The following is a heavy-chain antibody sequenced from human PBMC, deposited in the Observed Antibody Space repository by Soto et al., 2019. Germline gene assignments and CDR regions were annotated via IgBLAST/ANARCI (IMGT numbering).Heavy chain of an antibody. CDR1: GFTFSSYD. V-gene: IGHV3-13*01. D-gene: IGHD3-10*01. J-gene: IGHJ6*04. CDR2: IGTAGDT. CDR3: ARDGSYGSGHRLDV. Sequence: GGSLRLSCAASGFTFSSYDMHWVRQATGKGLEWVSAIGTAGDTYYPGSVKGRFTISRENAKNSLYLQMNSLRAGDTAVYYCARDGSYGSGHRLDVWGKGTTVTVSS.